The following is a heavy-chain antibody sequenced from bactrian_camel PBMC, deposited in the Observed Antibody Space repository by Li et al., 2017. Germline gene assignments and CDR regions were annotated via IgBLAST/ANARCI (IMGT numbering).Heavy chain of an antibody. CDR3: VTDITYRDYASWNY. J-gene: IGHJ4*01. Sequence: HVQLVESGGGLVQPGQSLNLSCAASGFTFSSYDMIWVRQAPGKGLEWVSTIYSDGTSTYYADSVKGRFTISRDNVRNTMSLQMINLKPSDTAVYYCVTDITYRDYASWNYWGQGTQVTVS. D-gene: IGHD1*01. V-gene: IGHV3S14*01. CDR2: IYSDGTST. CDR1: GFTFSSYD.